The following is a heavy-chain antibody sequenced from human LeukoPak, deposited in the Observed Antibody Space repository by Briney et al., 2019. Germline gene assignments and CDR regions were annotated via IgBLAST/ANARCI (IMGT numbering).Heavy chain of an antibody. Sequence: SETLSLTCTVSGGSISSYYWSWIRQPPGKGLEWIGYIYYSGSTNYNPSLESRVTISVDTSKNQFSLKLSSVTAADTAVYYCARPQTRGYSYGWIYWGQGTLVTVSS. CDR1: GGSISSYY. D-gene: IGHD5-18*01. V-gene: IGHV4-59*08. CDR3: ARPQTRGYSYGWIY. J-gene: IGHJ4*02. CDR2: IYYSGST.